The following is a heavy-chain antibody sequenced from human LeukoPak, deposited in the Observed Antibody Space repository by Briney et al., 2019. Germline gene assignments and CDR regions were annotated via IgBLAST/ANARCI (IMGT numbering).Heavy chain of an antibody. Sequence: SETLSLTCSVSGGSIRSGEYYWSWHRQTPGKGLEWIGYIHYSGNTYYNPSLKSCITMSVDRTKYQFSLKLISVTDAAAAVYFWAREAPSSSYNWFDPWGQGALVTVSS. D-gene: IGHD6-13*01. J-gene: IGHJ5*02. CDR3: AREAPSSSYNWFDP. V-gene: IGHV4-30-4*01. CDR1: GGSIRSGEYY. CDR2: IHYSGNT.